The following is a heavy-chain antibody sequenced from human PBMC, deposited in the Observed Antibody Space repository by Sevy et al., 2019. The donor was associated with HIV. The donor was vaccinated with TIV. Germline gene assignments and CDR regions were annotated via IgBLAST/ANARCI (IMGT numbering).Heavy chain of an antibody. D-gene: IGHD1-26*01. J-gene: IGHJ4*02. V-gene: IGHV4-59*08. CDR3: AGENAWGRGYS. Sequence: SETLSLTCTVSGGSITSLYWNWIRQPPGKGLEWIANIYYNGHINYNPSLKSRVTLSLDPSKNQFSLRLSSVTAAGTAMDYCAGENAWGRGYSWGQGTLVTVSS. CDR1: GGSITSLY. CDR2: IYYNGHI.